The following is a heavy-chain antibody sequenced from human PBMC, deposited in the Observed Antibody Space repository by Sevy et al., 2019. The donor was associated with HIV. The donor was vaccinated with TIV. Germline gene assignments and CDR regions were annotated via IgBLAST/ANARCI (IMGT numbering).Heavy chain of an antibody. CDR1: GFSFSSYG. V-gene: IGHV3-33*01. CDR2: IWYDGSDK. Sequence: GESLKISCAASGFSFSSYGMHWVRQAPGRGLEWVAVIWYDGSDKYYADSVTGRFTISRDNSKNTLYLQMNSLRAEDTAVYYCARSFVVVPASISNWFDPWGQGTLVTVSS. J-gene: IGHJ5*02. CDR3: ARSFVVVPASISNWFDP. D-gene: IGHD2-2*01.